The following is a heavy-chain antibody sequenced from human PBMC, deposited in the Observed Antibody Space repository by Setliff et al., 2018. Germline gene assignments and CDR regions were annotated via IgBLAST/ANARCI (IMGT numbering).Heavy chain of an antibody. Sequence: RASVKVSCKVSGYTLTELSMHWVRQAPGKGLEWMGGFDPEDGETIYAQKFQGRVTMTEDTSTDTAYMELSSPRSEDTAVYYCATVEAITIAAAGTTIFDYWGQGTLVTVSS. V-gene: IGHV1-24*01. CDR1: GYTLTELS. CDR2: FDPEDGET. J-gene: IGHJ4*02. D-gene: IGHD6-13*01. CDR3: ATVEAITIAAAGTTIFDY.